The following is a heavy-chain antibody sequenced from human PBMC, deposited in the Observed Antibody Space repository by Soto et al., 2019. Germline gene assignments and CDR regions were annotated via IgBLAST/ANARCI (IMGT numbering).Heavy chain of an antibody. D-gene: IGHD3-3*01. CDR3: ASGMVRFFASLRVDV. Sequence: QVQLVQSGAEVKKPGSSVKVSCKASGGTFSNYAMSWVRQAPGQGLEWMGGIIPIFGTENYAQKFQGRVTTTADQTTSTASMELTSLSSHDTAVYYCASGMVRFFASLRVDVWGQGTTVTVS. CDR1: GGTFSNYA. J-gene: IGHJ6*02. CDR2: IIPIFGTE. V-gene: IGHV1-69*12.